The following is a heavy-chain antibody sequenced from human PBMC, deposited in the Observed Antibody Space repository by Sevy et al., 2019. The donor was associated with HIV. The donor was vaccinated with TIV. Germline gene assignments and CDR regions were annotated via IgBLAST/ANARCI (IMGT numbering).Heavy chain of an antibody. J-gene: IGHJ6*03. D-gene: IGHD3-9*01. CDR1: GFTFSSYS. V-gene: IGHV3-48*01. CDR3: ARDARITIPYYYMDV. CDR2: ISSSSSTI. Sequence: GESLKISCAASGFTFSSYSMNWVRQAPGKGLEWVSYISSSSSTIYYADSVKGRFTISRDNAKNSLYLQMNSLRAEDTAVYYCARDARITIPYYYMDVWGKGTTVTVSS.